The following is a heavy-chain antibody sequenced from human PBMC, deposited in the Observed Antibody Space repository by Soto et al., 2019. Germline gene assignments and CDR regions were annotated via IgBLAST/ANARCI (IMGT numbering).Heavy chain of an antibody. V-gene: IGHV3-30-3*01. CDR2: ISYDGSNK. CDR1: GFTFSSYA. J-gene: IGHJ4*02. D-gene: IGHD3-3*01. CDR3: AREVGFLPRTENEDY. Sequence: PGGSLRLSCAASGFTFSSYAMHWVRQAPGKGLEWVAVISYDGSNKYYADSVKGRFTISRDNSKNTLYLQMNSLRAEDTAVYYCAREVGFLPRTENEDYWGQGTLVTVSS.